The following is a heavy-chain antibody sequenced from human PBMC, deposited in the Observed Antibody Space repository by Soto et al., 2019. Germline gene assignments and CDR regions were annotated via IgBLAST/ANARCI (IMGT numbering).Heavy chain of an antibody. Sequence: SGPTLAHPRQPLTLTCSCPGFSLSTSGVGVGWIRQPPGKALEWLAHIYWSGDEHYRPTLKSRLSITKDTSKNQVVLTMTYMDPVDTATYYCSRGVAARPVFAVHIWGQGTMVTVSS. V-gene: IGHV2-5*01. CDR2: IYWSGDE. CDR3: SRGVAARPVFAVHI. J-gene: IGHJ3*02. D-gene: IGHD6-6*01. CDR1: GFSLSTSGVG.